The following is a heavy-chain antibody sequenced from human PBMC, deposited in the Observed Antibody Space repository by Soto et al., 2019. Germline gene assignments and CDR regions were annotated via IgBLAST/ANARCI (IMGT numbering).Heavy chain of an antibody. J-gene: IGHJ5*02. D-gene: IGHD6-13*01. Sequence: PSETLSLTCAVSGGSISSSSYYWGWIRQPPGKGLEWIGSIYYSGSTYYNPSLKSRVTISVDTSKNQFSLKLSSVTAADTAVYYCARDHPYIRSWPNWFDPWGQGTLVTVSS. CDR3: ARDHPYIRSWPNWFDP. V-gene: IGHV4-39*02. CDR2: IYYSGST. CDR1: GGSISSSSYY.